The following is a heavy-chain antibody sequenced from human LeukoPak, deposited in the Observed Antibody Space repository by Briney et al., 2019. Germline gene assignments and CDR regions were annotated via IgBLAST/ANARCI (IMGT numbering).Heavy chain of an antibody. D-gene: IGHD2-21*02. V-gene: IGHV3-13*04. J-gene: IGHJ2*01. CDR3: AREGFCGGDCPGYFDL. CDR1: GFTFSSYD. Sequence: GGSLRLSCAASGFTFSSYDMHWVRQATGKGLEWVSAIGTAGDTYYPGSVKGRFTISRENAKNSLYLQMNSLRAGDTAVYYCAREGFCGGDCPGYFDLWGRGTLVTVSS. CDR2: IGTAGDT.